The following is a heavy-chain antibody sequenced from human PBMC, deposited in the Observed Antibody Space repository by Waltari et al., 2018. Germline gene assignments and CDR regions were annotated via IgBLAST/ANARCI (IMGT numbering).Heavy chain of an antibody. CDR2: ISGSGGST. CDR1: GFPFSSYA. V-gene: IGHV3-23*01. J-gene: IGHJ4*02. Sequence: EVQLLESGGGLVQPGGSLRLSCSASGFPFSSYAMSLVRQAPGKGLEWVSAISGSGGSTYYADSVKGRFTISRDNSKNTLYLQMNSLRAEDTAVYYCAKGFTSSGWYLGDYWGQGTLVTVSS. CDR3: AKGFTSSGWYLGDY. D-gene: IGHD6-19*01.